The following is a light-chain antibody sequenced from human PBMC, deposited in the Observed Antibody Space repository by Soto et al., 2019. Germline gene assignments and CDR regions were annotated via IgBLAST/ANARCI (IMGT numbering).Light chain of an antibody. CDR2: GNS. J-gene: IGLJ1*01. CDR1: SSNIGAGYD. CDR3: QSYDSSLSGNYV. V-gene: IGLV1-40*01. Sequence: VLTQPPSVSGAPGQRVTISCTGSSSNIGAGYDVHWYQQLPGTAPKLLIYGNSNRPSGVPDRFSGSKSGTSASLAITGLQAEDEADYYCQSYDSSLSGNYVFGTGTKVTV.